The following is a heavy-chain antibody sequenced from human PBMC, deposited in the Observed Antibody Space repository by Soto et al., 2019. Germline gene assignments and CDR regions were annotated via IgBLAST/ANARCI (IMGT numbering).Heavy chain of an antibody. D-gene: IGHD3-10*01. CDR2: IYYSGST. Sequence: SETLSLTCTVSGGSISSYYWSWIRQPPGKGLEWIGYIYYSGSTNYNPSLKSRVTISVDTSKNQFSQKLSSVTAADTAVYYCARSRELLYPPDEDYYYYGMDVWGQGTTVTVSS. J-gene: IGHJ6*02. CDR1: GGSISSYY. V-gene: IGHV4-59*01. CDR3: ARSRELLYPPDEDYYYYGMDV.